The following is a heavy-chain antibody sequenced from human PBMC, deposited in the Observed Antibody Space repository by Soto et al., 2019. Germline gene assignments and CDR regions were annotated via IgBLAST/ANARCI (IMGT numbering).Heavy chain of an antibody. D-gene: IGHD4-17*01. CDR2: IIPFFDTA. CDR3: AREGLVLVPTTVNSDYYYYAMDV. V-gene: IGHV1-69*13. J-gene: IGHJ6*02. Sequence: ASVKVSCKASGYTFTSYYMNWVRQAPGQGLEWMGDIIPFFDTADYAQKFQGRVTITADESTSTVYMELSTLRPDDTAVYYCAREGLVLVPTTVNSDYYYYAMDVWGQGTTVTVSS. CDR1: GYTFTSYY.